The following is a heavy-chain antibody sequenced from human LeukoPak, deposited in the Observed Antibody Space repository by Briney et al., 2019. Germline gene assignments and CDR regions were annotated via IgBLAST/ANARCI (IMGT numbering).Heavy chain of an antibody. CDR2: INIGGTNT. J-gene: IGHJ5*02. CDR1: GFTFNDYY. CDR3: ATDGAGFDT. Sequence: GGSLRLSCAASGFTFNDYYMSWIRQAPGKGLEWLSYINIGGTNTHYADSVKGRLTISRDSAKKSLYLEMNNLRAEDTAVYYCATDGAGFDTWGQGVLVTVSS. V-gene: IGHV3-11*01.